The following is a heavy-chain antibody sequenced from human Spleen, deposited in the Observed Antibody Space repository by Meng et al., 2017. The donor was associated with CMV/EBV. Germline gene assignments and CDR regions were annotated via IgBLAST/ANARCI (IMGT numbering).Heavy chain of an antibody. CDR1: GYSFTSYW. CDR2: IYPGDSDT. V-gene: IGHV5-51*01. J-gene: IGHJ3*02. Sequence: GGSLRLSCKGSGYSFTSYWIGWVRQMPGKGLEWMGIIYPGDSDTRYSPSFQGQVTISADKSISTAYLQWSSLKASDTAMYYCARPGHWDAFDIWGQGTTVTVSS. CDR3: ARPGHWDAFDI. D-gene: IGHD1-1*01.